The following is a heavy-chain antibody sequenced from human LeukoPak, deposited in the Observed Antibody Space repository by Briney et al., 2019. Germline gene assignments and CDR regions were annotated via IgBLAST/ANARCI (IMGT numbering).Heavy chain of an antibody. CDR2: IKQDGSEK. V-gene: IGHV3-7*03. D-gene: IGHD5-12*01. J-gene: IGHJ4*02. Sequence: PGGSLRLSCAASGFTSSSYWMSWVRPAPGKGLEWVANIKQDGSEKYYVDSVKGRFTISRDNAKNSLYLQMNSLRAEDTAVYYCAREDSENSGYIDYWGQGTLVTVSS. CDR1: GFTSSSYW. CDR3: AREDSENSGYIDY.